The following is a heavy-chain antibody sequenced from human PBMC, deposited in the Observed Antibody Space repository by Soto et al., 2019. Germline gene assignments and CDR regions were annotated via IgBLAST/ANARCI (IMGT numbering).Heavy chain of an antibody. CDR1: RFXXSXYG. Sequence: QVQLVESGGGVVQPGRSLRLSCVASRFXXSXYGMHWVRQAPGKGLEWVAVIWYDGSKVYYADSVKGRFTISRDNSRNTLSLQMNSLRTEDTAVYYCARTGGSTAYGLDVWGQGTTVTVSS. CDR3: ARTGGSTAYGLDV. V-gene: IGHV3-33*01. J-gene: IGHJ6*02. D-gene: IGHD2-15*01. CDR2: IWYDGSKV.